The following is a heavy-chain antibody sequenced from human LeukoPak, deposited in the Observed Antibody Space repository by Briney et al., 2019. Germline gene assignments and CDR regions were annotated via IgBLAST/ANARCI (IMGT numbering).Heavy chain of an antibody. Sequence: SETLSLTCSVSGGSISSYYWSWIRQPPGKQLEWIGYIYYSGSTYYNPSLKSRVTVSVDTSKNQFSLKLSSVTAADTAVYYCASLTIEYSSSSGYWGQGTLVTVSS. J-gene: IGHJ4*02. V-gene: IGHV4-59*04. CDR1: GGSISSYY. D-gene: IGHD6-6*01. CDR2: IYYSGST. CDR3: ASLTIEYSSSSGY.